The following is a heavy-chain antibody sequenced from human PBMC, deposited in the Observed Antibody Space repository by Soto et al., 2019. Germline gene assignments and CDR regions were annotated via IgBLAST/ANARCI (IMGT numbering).Heavy chain of an antibody. V-gene: IGHV3-23*01. D-gene: IGHD1-7*01. J-gene: IGHJ4*02. Sequence: PGGSLRLSCAASGFTFDDYALTWVRQAPGKGLEWVSTISIDGANTHYADSVRGRFTISRDNSKNTLYLQMSSLRVEDTAVYYCAEDLSTVTATTPGYWGQGTLVTVSS. CDR1: GFTFDDYA. CDR3: AEDLSTVTATTPGY. CDR2: ISIDGANT.